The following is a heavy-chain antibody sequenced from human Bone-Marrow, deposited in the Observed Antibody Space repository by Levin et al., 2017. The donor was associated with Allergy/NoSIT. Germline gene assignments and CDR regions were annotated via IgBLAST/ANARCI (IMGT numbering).Heavy chain of an antibody. CDR3: ARSYWGRFDF. CDR1: GFSFSSYS. CDR2: ITSSSSSI. V-gene: IGHV3-48*02. J-gene: IGHJ4*02. Sequence: GESLKISCAASGFSFSSYSMNWVRQAPGKGLEWVSYITSSSSSIKYADSVKGRFTISRDNAKNSLYLQMDSLRDEDTAVYYCARSYWGRFDFWGQGNLVTVSS. D-gene: IGHD7-27*01.